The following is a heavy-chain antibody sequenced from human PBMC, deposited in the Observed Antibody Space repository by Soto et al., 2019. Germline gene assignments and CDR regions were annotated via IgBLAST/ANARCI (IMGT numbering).Heavy chain of an antibody. D-gene: IGHD4-17*01. V-gene: IGHV3-73*01. CDR1: GFTFSGSA. CDR2: IRSKSNSYAT. CDR3: TRGYGDYVRDY. Sequence: EVQLVEAGGGLVQPGGSLKLSCAVSGFTFSGSAMHWVRQASGKGLEWVGRIRSKSNSYATAYAASVKGRFNISRDDSTNTAYLQMTSLKTEDTDLYYCTRGYGDYVRDYWGQGTLVTVSS. J-gene: IGHJ4*02.